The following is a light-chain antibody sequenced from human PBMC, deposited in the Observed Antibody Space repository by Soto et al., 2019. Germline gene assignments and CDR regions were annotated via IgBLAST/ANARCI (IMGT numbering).Light chain of an antibody. CDR2: GAS. CDR1: QSISIY. CDR3: QQAYTTPQIT. Sequence: IQMTQSPSSLSASVGDRVTITCRASQSISIYLNWYQLKPGKAPNLLMYGASYLKSGVPTRFSGSGSGTDFTLTTSSLQPADFAINYYQQAYTTPQITFGQGTRLDIK. V-gene: IGKV1-39*01. J-gene: IGKJ5*01.